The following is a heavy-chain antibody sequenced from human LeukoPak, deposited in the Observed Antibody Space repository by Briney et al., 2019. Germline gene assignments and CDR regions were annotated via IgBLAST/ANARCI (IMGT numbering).Heavy chain of an antibody. D-gene: IGHD5-18*01. CDR1: GFTFSSYS. CDR3: AKGSGIRVPDAFDI. Sequence: GGSLRLSCAASGFTFSSYSMNWVRQAPGKGLEWVSGISWNSGSIGYADSVKGRFTISRDNAKNSLYLQMNSLRAEDTALYYCAKGSGIRVPDAFDIWGQGTMVTVSS. J-gene: IGHJ3*02. V-gene: IGHV3-9*01. CDR2: ISWNSGSI.